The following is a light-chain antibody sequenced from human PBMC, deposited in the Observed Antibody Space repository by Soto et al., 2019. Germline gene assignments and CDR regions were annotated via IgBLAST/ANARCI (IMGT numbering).Light chain of an antibody. CDR1: QSISSSIY. J-gene: IGKJ1*01. CDR3: QQYGSSPRT. CDR2: GAS. V-gene: IGKV3-20*01. Sequence: EIGLTQSPGTLSLSPGERATLSCRASQSISSSIYLAWYQQKPGQAPRLLIYGASSRAAGLPDRFSGSGSGTDFTLTISRLEPEDFAVYYCQQYGSSPRTFGQGTKVDIK.